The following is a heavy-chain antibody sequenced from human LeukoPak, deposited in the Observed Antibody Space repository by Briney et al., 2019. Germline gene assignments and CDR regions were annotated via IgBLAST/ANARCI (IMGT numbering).Heavy chain of an antibody. D-gene: IGHD2-2*01. CDR1: GGSISSYY. CDR2: IYYSGST. Sequence: SETLSLTCTVSGGSISSYYWSWIRQPPGKGLEWIGYIYYSGSTNYNPSLKSRVTISVDTSKNQFSLKLSSVTAADTAVYYCARGRSDRYCSSTSCYPYYFDYWGQGTLVTVSS. V-gene: IGHV4-59*01. J-gene: IGHJ4*02. CDR3: ARGRSDRYCSSTSCYPYYFDY.